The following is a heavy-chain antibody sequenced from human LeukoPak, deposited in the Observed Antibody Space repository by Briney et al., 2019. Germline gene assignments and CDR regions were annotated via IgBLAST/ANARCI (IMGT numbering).Heavy chain of an antibody. D-gene: IGHD6-19*01. V-gene: IGHV3-74*01. CDR3: AKGRAGIGY. CDR2: SNIDGSDM. J-gene: IGHJ4*02. Sequence: PGGSLRLSCTGSGFTFSGYWMHWVRQVPGKGLVCVSRSNIDGSDMSYADSVKGRFTISRDNVKNTVYLQMNSLRAEDTAVYYCAKGRAGIGYWGQGTLVIVS. CDR1: GFTFSGYW.